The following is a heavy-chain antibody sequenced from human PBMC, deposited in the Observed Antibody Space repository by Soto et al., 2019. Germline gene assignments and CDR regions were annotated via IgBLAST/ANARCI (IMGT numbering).Heavy chain of an antibody. CDR3: AKDPGGGYLIGDNWFDP. D-gene: IGHD7-27*01. J-gene: IGHJ5*02. CDR2: ISVSGGST. Sequence: GGSLRLSCAASGFPFSSYAMSLVRQAPGKGLEWVSAISVSGGSTYYADSVKGRFTISRDNSKNTLYLQMNSLRAEDTAVYYCAKDPGGGYLIGDNWFDPWGQGILVTVSS. V-gene: IGHV3-23*01. CDR1: GFPFSSYA.